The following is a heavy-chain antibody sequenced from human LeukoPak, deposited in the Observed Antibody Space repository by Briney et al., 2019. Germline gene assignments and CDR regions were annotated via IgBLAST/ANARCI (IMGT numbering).Heavy chain of an antibody. D-gene: IGHD2-8*02. CDR3: TKSTDYWFYGMDV. Sequence: PPGGSLRLSCAASGFTFSSYAMFWVRRAPGKGLEWASAIGANGAGTYYAGSVKGRFTISRDNSRNTVYLQMSSLRTDDTATYYCTKSTDYWFYGMDVWGQGTTVTVSS. CDR1: GFTFSSYA. J-gene: IGHJ6*02. V-gene: IGHV3-23*01. CDR2: IGANGAGT.